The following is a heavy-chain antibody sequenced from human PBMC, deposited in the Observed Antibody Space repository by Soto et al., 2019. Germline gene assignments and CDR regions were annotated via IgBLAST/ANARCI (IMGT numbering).Heavy chain of an antibody. D-gene: IGHD3-22*01. V-gene: IGHV4-31*03. J-gene: IGHJ3*02. Sequence: SETLSLTCTVSGGSISSGGYYWSWIRQHPGKGLEWIGYIYDSENTDYNPSLKSRATITVDTSKNQFSLKLSSVTAADTAVYYCAREYYYDSSKAFDIWGQGTMLTVSS. CDR1: GGSISSGGYY. CDR2: IYDSENT. CDR3: AREYYYDSSKAFDI.